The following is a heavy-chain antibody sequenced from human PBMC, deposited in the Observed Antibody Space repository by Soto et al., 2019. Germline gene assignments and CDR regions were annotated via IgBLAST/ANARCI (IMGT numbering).Heavy chain of an antibody. CDR3: ARGVITFGGVIVLTYMDV. D-gene: IGHD3-16*02. CDR1: GYTFTSYD. J-gene: IGHJ6*03. CDR2: MNPNSGNT. Sequence: ALVKVSCKASGYTFTSYDINWVRQATGQGLEWMGWMNPNSGNTGYAQKFQGRVTMTRNTSISTAYTELSSLRSEDTAVYYCARGVITFGGVIVLTYMDVWGKGTTVTVSS. V-gene: IGHV1-8*01.